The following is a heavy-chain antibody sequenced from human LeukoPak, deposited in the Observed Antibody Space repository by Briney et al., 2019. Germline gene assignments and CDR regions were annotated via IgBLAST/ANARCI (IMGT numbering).Heavy chain of an antibody. CDR3: ARDGYCSSTSCYYYYYGMDV. Sequence: GGSLRLSCAASGFTFSDYYMSWIRQAPGKGLEWVSYISSSGSTIYYADSVKGRFTISRDNAKNSLYLQMNSLRAEDTAVYYCARDGYCSSTSCYYYYYGMDVWGQGTTVTVSS. V-gene: IGHV3-11*01. J-gene: IGHJ6*02. CDR2: ISSSGSTI. CDR1: GFTFSDYY. D-gene: IGHD2-2*03.